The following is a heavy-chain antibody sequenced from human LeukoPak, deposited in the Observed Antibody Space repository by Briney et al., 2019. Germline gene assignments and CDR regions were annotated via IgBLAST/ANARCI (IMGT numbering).Heavy chain of an antibody. Sequence: SETLSLTCAVYGGSLNVNYWSWIRQPPGKGLEWIGYIYYSGSTNYNPSLKSRVTISVDTSKNQFSLKLSSVTAADTAVYYCARYSSSSNWFNPWGQGTLVTVSS. D-gene: IGHD6-13*01. CDR3: ARYSSSSNWFNP. CDR2: IYYSGST. CDR1: GGSLNVNY. J-gene: IGHJ5*02. V-gene: IGHV4-59*01.